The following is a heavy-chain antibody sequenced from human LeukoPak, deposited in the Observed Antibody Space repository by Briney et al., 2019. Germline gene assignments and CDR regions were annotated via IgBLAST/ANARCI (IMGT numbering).Heavy chain of an antibody. Sequence: GASVKVSCKASGYTFTSYDINWVRQATGQGLEWMGWMNPNSGNTGYAQKFQGRVTMTRNTSISTAYMELSSLRSEDTAVYYCARMGIGPTDVDTESAFDYWGQGTLVTVSS. V-gene: IGHV1-8*01. CDR1: GYTFTSYD. CDR2: MNPNSGNT. J-gene: IGHJ4*02. D-gene: IGHD5-18*01. CDR3: ARMGIGPTDVDTESAFDY.